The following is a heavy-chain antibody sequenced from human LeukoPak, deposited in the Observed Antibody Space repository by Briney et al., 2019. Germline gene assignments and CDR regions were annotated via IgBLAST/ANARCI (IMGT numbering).Heavy chain of an antibody. J-gene: IGHJ5*02. CDR2: ISGSGSNT. V-gene: IGHV3-23*01. CDR3: AKKYSTGLDP. Sequence: GGSLRLSCAASGFTFSSYAMSWVRQAPGKGLEWVLDISGSGSNTYYADSVKGRFTISRDNSKNTLYLQMNSLRVEDTAVYYCAKKYSTGLDPWGQGTLVTVSS. CDR1: GFTFSSYA. D-gene: IGHD1-26*01.